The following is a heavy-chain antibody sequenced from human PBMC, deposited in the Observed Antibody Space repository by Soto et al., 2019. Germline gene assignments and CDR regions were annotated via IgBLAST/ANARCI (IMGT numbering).Heavy chain of an antibody. CDR1: GGSISSYY. D-gene: IGHD3-3*01. J-gene: IGHJ5*02. V-gene: IGHV4-59*08. Sequence: SETLSLTCTVSGGSISSYYWSWIRQPPGKGLEWIGYIYYSGSTNYNPSLKSRVTISVDTSKNQFSLKLSSVTAADTAVYYCARQLRDYDSLFDPWGQGTLVTVSS. CDR3: ARQLRDYDSLFDP. CDR2: IYYSGST.